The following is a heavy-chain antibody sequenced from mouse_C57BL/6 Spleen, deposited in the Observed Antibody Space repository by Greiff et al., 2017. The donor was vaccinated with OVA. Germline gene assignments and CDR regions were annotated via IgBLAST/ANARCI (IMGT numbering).Heavy chain of an antibody. V-gene: IGHV1-69*01. CDR2: IDPSDSYT. CDR3: ARGGYDAYFDY. D-gene: IGHD2-2*01. J-gene: IGHJ2*01. Sequence: VQLQQSGAELVMPGASVKLSCKASGYTFTSYWMHWVKQRPGQGLEWIGEIDPSDSYTNYNQKFKGKSTLTVDKSSSTAYMQLSSLTSEDSAVYYCARGGYDAYFDYWGQGTTLTVSS. CDR1: GYTFTSYW.